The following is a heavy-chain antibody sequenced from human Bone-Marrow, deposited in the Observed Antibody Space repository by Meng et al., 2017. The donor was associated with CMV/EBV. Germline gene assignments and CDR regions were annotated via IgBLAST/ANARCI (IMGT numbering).Heavy chain of an antibody. J-gene: IGHJ4*02. Sequence: SVKVSCKASGGTFSSYAISWVRQAPGQGLEWMGGIIPILGIANYAQKFQGRVTITADKSTSTAYMGLSSLRSEDTAVYYCASGGGGILGIVYWGQGTLVTGSS. V-gene: IGHV1-69*10. CDR1: GGTFSSYA. D-gene: IGHD3-16*01. CDR3: ASGGGGILGIVY. CDR2: IIPILGIA.